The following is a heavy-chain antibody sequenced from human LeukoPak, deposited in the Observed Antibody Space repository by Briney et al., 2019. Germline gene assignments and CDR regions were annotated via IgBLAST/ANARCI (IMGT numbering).Heavy chain of an antibody. D-gene: IGHD3-16*02. CDR2: INHSGST. CDR3: ARIYYDYIWGSYRSPRDFDY. J-gene: IGHJ4*02. V-gene: IGHV4-34*01. Sequence: TSETLSLTCAVYGGSFSGYYWSWIRQPPGKGLEWIGEINHSGSTNYNPSLKSRVTISVDTSKNQFSLKLSSVTAADTAVYYCARIYYDYIWGSYRSPRDFDYWGQGTLVTVSS. CDR1: GGSFSGYY.